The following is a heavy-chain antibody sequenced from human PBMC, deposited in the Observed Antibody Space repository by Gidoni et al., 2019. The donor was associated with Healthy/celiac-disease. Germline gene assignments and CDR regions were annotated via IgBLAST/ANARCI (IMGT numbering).Heavy chain of an antibody. V-gene: IGHV3-21*01. CDR3: ARDAKAAAAPYYYYYGMDV. J-gene: IGHJ6*02. CDR2: ISSSSSYI. D-gene: IGHD6-13*01. CDR1: GFTFGSYS. Sequence: EVQLVESGGGLVKPGGSLRLSCAASGFTFGSYSMTWVRQAPGKGLEWVSSISSSSSYIYYADSVKGRFTISRDNAKNSLYLQMNSLRAEDTAVYYCARDAKAAAAPYYYYYGMDVWGQGTTVTVSS.